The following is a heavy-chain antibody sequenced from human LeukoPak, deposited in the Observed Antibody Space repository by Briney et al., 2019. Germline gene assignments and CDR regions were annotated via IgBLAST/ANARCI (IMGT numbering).Heavy chain of an antibody. V-gene: IGHV1-2*02. J-gene: IGHJ4*02. Sequence: ASVKVSCKASGYTFTDCYMHWVRQTPGQGLEWMGWINSNNGATTYAQKLQGRVTLTRDTSTSTAYMDLGRLRSDDTAVYYCARQSGSGTFYYFDYWGQGSLVTVSS. CDR1: GYTFTDCY. D-gene: IGHD3-10*01. CDR3: ARQSGSGTFYYFDY. CDR2: INSNNGAT.